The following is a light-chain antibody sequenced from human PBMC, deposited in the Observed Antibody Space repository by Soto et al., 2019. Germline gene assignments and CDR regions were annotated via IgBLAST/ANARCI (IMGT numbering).Light chain of an antibody. Sequence: EVVLTQSPATLSVSPGARAPLSCRASPSVSSNYLAWSQHKPGQTPRLLIYDTSTRATGVPTRFSGSRSGAEFTLTINSLQSEDFAVYYCQPYNNWPLTFGGGTKVDIK. CDR3: QPYNNWPLT. CDR2: DTS. CDR1: PSVSSN. V-gene: IGKV3-15*01. J-gene: IGKJ4*01.